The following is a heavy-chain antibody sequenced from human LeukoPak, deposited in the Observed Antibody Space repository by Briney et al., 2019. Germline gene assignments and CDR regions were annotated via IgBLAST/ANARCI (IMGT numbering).Heavy chain of an antibody. D-gene: IGHD6-13*01. CDR2: IRRKTDGETT. CDR3: SGSRWATNDY. CDR1: GFIFSDAL. V-gene: IGHV3-15*01. J-gene: IGHJ4*02. Sequence: PGGSLTLSCVASGFIFSDALMSWVRQAPGKGLEWVGRIRRKTDGETTDYAAPVKGRFSISRDDSKNTVYLQMNSLKIEDTGVYYCSGSRWATNDYWGQGSLVTVSS.